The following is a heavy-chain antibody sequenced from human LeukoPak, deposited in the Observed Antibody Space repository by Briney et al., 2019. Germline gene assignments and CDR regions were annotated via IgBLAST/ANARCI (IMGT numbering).Heavy chain of an antibody. J-gene: IGHJ5*02. CDR2: IYSSGTT. Sequence: SETLSLTCTVSGVSISSYYWSWIRQPAGKGLEWIGRIYSSGTTDYNPSLKSRLTMSLDTSKNQLSLKLSSVTAADTAVYYCARDLFCSSTTCYWFEPWGQGTLVTVSS. V-gene: IGHV4-4*07. D-gene: IGHD2-2*01. CDR1: GVSISSYY. CDR3: ARDLFCSSTTCYWFEP.